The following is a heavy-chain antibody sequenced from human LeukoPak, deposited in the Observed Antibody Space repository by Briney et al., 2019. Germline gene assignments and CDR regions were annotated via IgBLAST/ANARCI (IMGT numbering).Heavy chain of an antibody. CDR2: VTSSGRTP. V-gene: IGHV3-23*01. Sequence: PGGSLRLSCEASGFTFDTHAMSWVRQAPEKGLEWVASVTSSGRTPYYADSVRGRFTISRDNSKNTLYLQMNSLRGEDTAVYYCAKDRPNFYETSGAYYKPKGDFWGQGSLVTVS. CDR1: GFTFDTHA. CDR3: AKDRPNFYETSGAYYKPKGDF. J-gene: IGHJ4*02. D-gene: IGHD3-10*01.